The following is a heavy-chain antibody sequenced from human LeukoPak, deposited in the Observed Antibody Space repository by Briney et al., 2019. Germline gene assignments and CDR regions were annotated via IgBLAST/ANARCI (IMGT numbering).Heavy chain of an antibody. CDR1: GFTFSSYA. CDR2: ISGSGGST. CDR3: AKFLRYCSSTSCYHGGGYFDY. J-gene: IGHJ4*02. D-gene: IGHD2-2*01. V-gene: IGHV3-23*01. Sequence: GGSLRLSCAASGFTFSSYAMSWVRQAPGKGLEWVSAISGSGGSTYYADSVKGRFTISRDNSKNTLYLQMNSLRAEDTAVYYCAKFLRYCSSTSCYHGGGYFDYWGQGTLVTVSS.